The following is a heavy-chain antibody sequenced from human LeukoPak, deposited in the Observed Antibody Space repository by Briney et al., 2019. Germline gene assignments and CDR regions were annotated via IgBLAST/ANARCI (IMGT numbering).Heavy chain of an antibody. Sequence: GGPLRLSCAASGFAFSSYAMSWVRQAPGKGLEWVSAISGSGGSTYYADSVKGRFTISRDNSKNTLYLQMNSLRAEDTAVYYCAKVSGSYVGYYYMDVWGKGTTVTVSS. V-gene: IGHV3-23*01. CDR3: AKVSGSYVGYYYMDV. D-gene: IGHD1-26*01. J-gene: IGHJ6*03. CDR2: ISGSGGST. CDR1: GFAFSSYA.